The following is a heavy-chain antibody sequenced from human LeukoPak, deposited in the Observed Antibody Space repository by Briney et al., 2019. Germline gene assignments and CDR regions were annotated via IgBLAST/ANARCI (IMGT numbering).Heavy chain of an antibody. D-gene: IGHD4-11*01. CDR3: AKVIYSNYGYFDY. CDR2: ISSSGSTI. J-gene: IGHJ4*02. Sequence: GGSLRLSCAASGFTFSDYYMSWIRQAPGKGLEWVSYISSSGSTIYYADSVKGRFTISRDNAKNSLYLQMNSLTVEDTAVYYCAKVIYSNYGYFDYWGQGTLVTVSS. CDR1: GFTFSDYY. V-gene: IGHV3-11*01.